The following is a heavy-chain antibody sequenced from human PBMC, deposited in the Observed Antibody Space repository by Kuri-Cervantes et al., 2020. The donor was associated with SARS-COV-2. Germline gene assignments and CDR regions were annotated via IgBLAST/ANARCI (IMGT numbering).Heavy chain of an antibody. CDR3: AFLRGSITGTTGWFDP. Sequence: SVKVSCKTSGDTFGSYALSWVRQAPGQGLEWMGGIIPAFGSTNYAQKFQGRVTITADESTNTAYMELNNMRSEDSAVYFCAFLRGSITGTTGWFDPWGQGTLVTVSS. CDR1: GDTFGSYA. V-gene: IGHV1-69*13. D-gene: IGHD1-20*01. CDR2: IIPAFGST. J-gene: IGHJ5*02.